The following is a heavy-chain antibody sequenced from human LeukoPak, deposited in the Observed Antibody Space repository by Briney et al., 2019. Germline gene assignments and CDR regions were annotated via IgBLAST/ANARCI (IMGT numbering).Heavy chain of an antibody. J-gene: IGHJ5*02. D-gene: IGHD3-9*01. Sequence: GASVKVSCKASGYTFTSYDINWVRQATGQGLEWMGWMNPNSDNTGYAQKFQGRVTMTRNTSISTAYMELSSLRSEDTAVYYCARSRTYYDILTGRFDPWGQGTLVTVSS. CDR1: GYTFTSYD. CDR3: ARSRTYYDILTGRFDP. CDR2: MNPNSDNT. V-gene: IGHV1-8*01.